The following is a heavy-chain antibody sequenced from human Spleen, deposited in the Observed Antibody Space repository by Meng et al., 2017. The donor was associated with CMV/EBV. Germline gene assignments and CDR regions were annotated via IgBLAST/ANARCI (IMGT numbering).Heavy chain of an antibody. CDR2: INSDGSST. V-gene: IGHV3-74*01. CDR3: AREVICSSTSCYTNWFDP. Sequence: LSLTCAASGFTFSNYWMHWVRQAPGKGLVWVSRINSDGSSTSYADSVKGRFTISRDNAKNTLYLQMNSLRAEDTAVYYCAREVICSSTSCYTNWFDPWGQGTLVTVSS. CDR1: GFTFSNYW. J-gene: IGHJ5*02. D-gene: IGHD2-2*01.